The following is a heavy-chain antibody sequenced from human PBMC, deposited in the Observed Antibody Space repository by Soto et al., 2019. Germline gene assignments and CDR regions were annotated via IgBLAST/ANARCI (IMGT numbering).Heavy chain of an antibody. D-gene: IGHD6-25*01. V-gene: IGHV1-8*01. Sequence: ASVKVSCKASGYTFITYDINWVRQATGQGLEWMGWMNPSNGNAGYAQKFQGRLTMTRNTSISTAYMELSSLRSDDTAVYFCARRKKRSDPNDFDSWGQGSMVTVSS. CDR3: ARRKKRSDPNDFDS. CDR2: MNPSNGNA. J-gene: IGHJ4*02. CDR1: GYTFITYD.